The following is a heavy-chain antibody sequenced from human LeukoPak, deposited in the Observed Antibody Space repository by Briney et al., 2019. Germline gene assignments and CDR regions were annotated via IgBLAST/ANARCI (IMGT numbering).Heavy chain of an antibody. Sequence: GGSLRLSCAASGFTFSSYSMNWVRQAPGKGLEWVSSISSSSSYIYYADSVKGRFTISRDNAKNSLYLQMNSLRAEDTAVYYCARGKASYYYDSSAQYPSGDWFDPWGQGTLVTVSS. J-gene: IGHJ5*02. CDR1: GFTFSSYS. CDR2: ISSSSSYI. D-gene: IGHD3-22*01. CDR3: ARGKASYYYDSSAQYPSGDWFDP. V-gene: IGHV3-21*01.